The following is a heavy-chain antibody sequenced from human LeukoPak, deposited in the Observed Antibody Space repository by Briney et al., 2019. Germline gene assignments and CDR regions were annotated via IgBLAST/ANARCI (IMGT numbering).Heavy chain of an antibody. J-gene: IGHJ4*02. CDR2: ISGSSGST. D-gene: IGHD3-3*01. V-gene: IGHV3-23*01. CDR3: AKVRLYYDFWSGYYTD. Sequence: PGGSLRLSCAASGFTFSSYAMSWVRQAPGKGLEWVSAISGSSGSTYYADSVKGRFTISRDNSKNTLYLQMNSLRAEDTAVYYCAKVRLYYDFWSGYYTDWGQGTLVTVSS. CDR1: GFTFSSYA.